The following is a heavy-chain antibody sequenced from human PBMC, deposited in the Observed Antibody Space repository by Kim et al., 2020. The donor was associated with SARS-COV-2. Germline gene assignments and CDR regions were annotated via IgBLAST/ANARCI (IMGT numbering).Heavy chain of an antibody. J-gene: IGHJ4*02. Sequence: YAVSVKSRITSNPDTSKNQFALQLNSVTPEDTAVYYCARSTIAVAGTIDYWGQGTLVTVSS. V-gene: IGHV6-1*01. CDR3: ARSTIAVAGTIDY. D-gene: IGHD6-19*01.